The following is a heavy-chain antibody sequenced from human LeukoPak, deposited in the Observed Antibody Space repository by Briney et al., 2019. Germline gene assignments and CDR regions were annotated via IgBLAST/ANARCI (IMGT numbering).Heavy chain of an antibody. D-gene: IGHD6-13*01. V-gene: IGHV3-7*01. J-gene: IGHJ6*03. CDR1: GFTFRCYW. CDR2: IKQDGSEK. CDR3: ARAAGYYYYYDYMDV. Sequence: GGSLRLSCSASGFTFRCYWMSWVRQAPGKGLEWVANIKQDGSEKYYVDSVKGRFTISRDNAKNSLYLQMNSLRAEDTAVYYCARAAGYYYYYDYMDVWGKGTTVTVSS.